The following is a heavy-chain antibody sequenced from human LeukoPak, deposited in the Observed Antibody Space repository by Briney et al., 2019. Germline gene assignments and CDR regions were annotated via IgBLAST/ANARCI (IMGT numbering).Heavy chain of an antibody. J-gene: IGHJ6*02. CDR1: GGSIRSTYW. V-gene: IGHV4-4*02. CDR3: ARGGNWNARNSSYSGLDV. CDR2: IFHSGST. Sequence: ASETLSLTCAVSGGSIRSTYWWSWVRQPPGKGLEWIGEIFHSGSTNYNPSLKSLSAISVDYPTLQLSLNLRSVTAADTAVYYCARGGNWNARNSSYSGLDVWGQGTTVTVSS. D-gene: IGHD1-1*01.